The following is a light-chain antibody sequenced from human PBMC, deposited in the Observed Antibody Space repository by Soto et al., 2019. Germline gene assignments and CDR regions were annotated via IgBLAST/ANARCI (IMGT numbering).Light chain of an antibody. V-gene: IGKV1-5*01. CDR2: DAS. CDR3: QQYNSYSYT. Sequence: DIQMTQSPYTLSASVGDRVPITCRASQSISSWLAWYQQKPGKAPKLLIYDASSLESGVPSRFSGSGSGTEFTLTISSLQPDDFATYYCQQYNSYSYTFGQGTKLEIK. CDR1: QSISSW. J-gene: IGKJ2*01.